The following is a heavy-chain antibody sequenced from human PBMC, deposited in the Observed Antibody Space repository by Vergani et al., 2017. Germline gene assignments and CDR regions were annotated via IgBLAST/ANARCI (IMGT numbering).Heavy chain of an antibody. V-gene: IGHV1-8*01. Sequence: QVQLVQSGAEVKKPGASVKVSCKASGYTFTSYDINWVRQATGQGLEWMGWMNPNSGNTGYAQKFQGRVTMTRNTSISTAYMELSSLRSEDTAVYYCARDLTGLQGEPTRSLNYWGQGTLVTVSS. CDR3: ARDLTGLQGEPTRSLNY. CDR1: GYTFTSYD. CDR2: MNPNSGNT. D-gene: IGHD3-9*01. J-gene: IGHJ4*02.